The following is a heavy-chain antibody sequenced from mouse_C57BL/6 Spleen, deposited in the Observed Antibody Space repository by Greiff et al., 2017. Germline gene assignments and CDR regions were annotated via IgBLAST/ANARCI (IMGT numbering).Heavy chain of an antibody. CDR2: IDPSDSYT. J-gene: IGHJ3*01. V-gene: IGHV1-69*01. CDR3: ASGGFPFAY. CDR1: GYTFTSYW. Sequence: QVQLQQPGAELVMPGASVKLSCKASGYTFTSYWMHWVKQRPGQGLEWIGEIDPSDSYTNYNQQFKGKSTLTVDKTSSTAYMQLSSLASEDAACYYCASGGFPFAYWGQGTLVTVSA.